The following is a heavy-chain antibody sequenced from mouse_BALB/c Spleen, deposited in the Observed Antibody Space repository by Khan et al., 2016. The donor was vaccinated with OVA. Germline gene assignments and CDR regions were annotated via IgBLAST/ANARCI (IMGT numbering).Heavy chain of an antibody. CDR3: ATYGWWD. V-gene: IGHV5-17*02. CDR2: ISSGSSTI. Sequence: EVELVESGGGLVQPGGSRKLSCAASGFTFSSFGMHWVRQAPEKGLEWVAYISSGSSTIYYADTVKGRFTISRDNPKNTLFLQMTSLRSEDTAMYYCATYGWWDWGAGTTVTGSS. D-gene: IGHD1-1*01. J-gene: IGHJ1*01. CDR1: GFTFSSFG.